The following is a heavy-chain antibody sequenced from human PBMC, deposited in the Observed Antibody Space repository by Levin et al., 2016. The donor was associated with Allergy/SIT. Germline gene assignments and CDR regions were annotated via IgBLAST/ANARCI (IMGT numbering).Heavy chain of an antibody. Sequence: ASVKVSCKASGYTFTSYGISWVRQAPGQGLEWMGWINPNSGGTNYAQKFQGRVTMTRDTSISTAYMELSRLRSDDTAVYYCARPTPHQLSFRLWGQGTLVTVSS. J-gene: IGHJ4*02. CDR2: INPNSGGT. CDR1: GYTFTSYG. D-gene: IGHD2-15*01. CDR3: ARPTPHQLSFRL. V-gene: IGHV1-2*02.